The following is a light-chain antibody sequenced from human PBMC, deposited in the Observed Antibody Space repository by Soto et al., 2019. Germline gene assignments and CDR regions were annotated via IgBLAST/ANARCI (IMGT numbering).Light chain of an antibody. V-gene: IGKV1-5*01. CDR1: QSISTW. Sequence: DIPMTQSPSTLSASVGDRVTITCRASQSISTWLAWYQQIPGKAPKLLIYHASSLESGVSSRFSGSGSGTEFTLSISSLQPDDFAPYFCQQYNSYPWTFGQGTKLDFK. J-gene: IGKJ1*01. CDR2: HAS. CDR3: QQYNSYPWT.